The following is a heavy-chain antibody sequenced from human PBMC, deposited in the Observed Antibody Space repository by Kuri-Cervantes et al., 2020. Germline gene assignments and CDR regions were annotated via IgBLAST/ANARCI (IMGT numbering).Heavy chain of an antibody. J-gene: IGHJ5*02. CDR2: ISGSGGST. V-gene: IGHV3-23*01. CDR1: GFTLSNYA. Sequence: GESLKISCAVPGFTLSNYAMNWVRQAPGKGLEWVSVISGSGGSTYYADSVKGRFTISRDNSKNTLYLQMNSLRAEDTAVYYCARDPPLKVGATGWFDPWGQGTLVTVSS. D-gene: IGHD1-26*01. CDR3: ARDPPLKVGATGWFDP.